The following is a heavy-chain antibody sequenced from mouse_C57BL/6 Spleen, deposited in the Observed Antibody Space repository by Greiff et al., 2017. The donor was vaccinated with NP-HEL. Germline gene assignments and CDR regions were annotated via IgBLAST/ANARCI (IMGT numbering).Heavy chain of an antibody. J-gene: IGHJ2*01. CDR3: ARVPGDY. V-gene: IGHV5-17*01. CDR2: ISSGSSTI. CDR1: GFTFSDYG. Sequence: EVQGVESGEGLVKPGGSLKLSCAASGFTFSDYGMHWVRQAPEKGLEWVAYISSGSSTIYYADTVKGRFTISRDNAKNTLFLQMTSLRSEDTAMYYCARVPGDYWGQGTTLTVSS.